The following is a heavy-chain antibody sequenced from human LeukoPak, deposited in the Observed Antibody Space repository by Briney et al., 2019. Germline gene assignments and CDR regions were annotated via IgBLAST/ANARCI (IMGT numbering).Heavy chain of an antibody. J-gene: IGHJ6*02. D-gene: IGHD3-10*01. CDR2: ISSSSSYI. Sequence: GGSLRLSCAASGFTFSSYSMNWVRQAPGKGLEWVSSISSSSSYIYYADSMKGRFTISRDNAKNSLYLQMNSLRAEDTAVYYCARDRGGGMDVWGQGTTVTVSS. CDR3: ARDRGGGMDV. CDR1: GFTFSSYS. V-gene: IGHV3-21*01.